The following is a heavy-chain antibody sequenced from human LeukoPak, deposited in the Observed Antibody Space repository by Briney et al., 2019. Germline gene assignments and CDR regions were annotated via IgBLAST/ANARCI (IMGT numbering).Heavy chain of an antibody. CDR1: GGSFSGYY. CDR3: ATLLSSSVADYYYYMDV. CDR2: INHSGST. J-gene: IGHJ6*03. D-gene: IGHD6-6*01. Sequence: SETLSLTCAVYGGSFSGYYWSWIRQPPGKGLERIGEINHSGSTNYNPSLKSRVTISVDTSKNQFSLKLSSVTAADTAVYYCATLLSSSVADYYYYMDVWGKGTTVTVSS. V-gene: IGHV4-34*01.